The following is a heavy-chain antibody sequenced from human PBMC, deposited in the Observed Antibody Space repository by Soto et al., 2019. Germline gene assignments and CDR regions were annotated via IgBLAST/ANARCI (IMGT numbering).Heavy chain of an antibody. CDR1: GFTFSSYA. D-gene: IGHD3-9*01. V-gene: IGHV3-64*01. CDR2: ISSNGGST. Sequence: GGSLRLSCAASGFTFSSYAMHWVRQAPGKGLEYVSAISSNGGSTYYANSVKGRFTISRDNPKNTLYLQMGSLRAEDMAVYYCASLYYDILTGYYSNYYYGMDVWGQGTTVTVSS. J-gene: IGHJ6*02. CDR3: ASLYYDILTGYYSNYYYGMDV.